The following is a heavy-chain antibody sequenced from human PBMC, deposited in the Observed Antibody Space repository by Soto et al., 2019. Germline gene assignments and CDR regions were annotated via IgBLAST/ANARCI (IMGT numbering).Heavy chain of an antibody. Sequence: GGSLRLSCAGSGFTFSTGWMNWVRQAPGKGLEWVGRIKSKTDGGTIDYAAPVKGRFTISRDDSADTLFLQMNSLKTEDTAVYYCTTSGDNTWPPYWGQGTLVTVSS. CDR3: TTSGDNTWPPY. V-gene: IGHV3-15*07. CDR2: IKSKTDGGTI. J-gene: IGHJ4*02. D-gene: IGHD2-21*02. CDR1: GFTFSTGW.